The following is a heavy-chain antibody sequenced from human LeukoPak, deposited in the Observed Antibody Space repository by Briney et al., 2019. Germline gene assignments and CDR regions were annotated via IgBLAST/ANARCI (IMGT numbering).Heavy chain of an antibody. CDR1: GFSLSTSGVC. D-gene: IGHD1-26*01. Sequence: SGPTLVNPTQTLTLTCTFSGFSLSTSGVCVSWIRQSPVKALEWLARIDWDDDKYYSTSLKTRLTISKDTSKNQVVLTMTNMDPVDTATYYCARIRWSGSYCDYWGQGTLVTVSS. CDR3: ARIRWSGSYCDY. J-gene: IGHJ4*02. V-gene: IGHV2-70*11. CDR2: IDWDDDK.